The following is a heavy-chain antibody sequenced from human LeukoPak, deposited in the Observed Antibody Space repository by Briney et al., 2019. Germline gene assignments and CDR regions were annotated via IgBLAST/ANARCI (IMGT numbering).Heavy chain of an antibody. CDR1: GLTFRNYA. CDR3: ASHTSSSPYFDY. CDR2: IYSGGNT. J-gene: IGHJ4*02. V-gene: IGHV3-53*01. D-gene: IGHD6-6*01. Sequence: GGSLRLSCAASGLTFRNYAMSWVRQAPGKGLEWVSVIYSGGNTCYADSVKGRFTISRDNSKNTLYFQMNSLRVEDTAVYYCASHTSSSPYFDYWGQGTLVTVSS.